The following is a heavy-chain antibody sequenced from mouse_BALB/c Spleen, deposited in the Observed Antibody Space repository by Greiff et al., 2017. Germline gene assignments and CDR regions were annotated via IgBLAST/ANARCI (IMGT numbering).Heavy chain of an antibody. D-gene: IGHD3-2*01. CDR2: IWGDGST. J-gene: IGHJ3*01. CDR1: GFSLTGYG. V-gene: IGHV2-6-7*01. CDR3: ASLDSSGWFAY. Sequence: VQLQQSGPGLVAPSQSLSITCTVSGFSLTGYGVNWVRQPPGKGLEWLGMIWGDGSTDYNSALKSRLSISKDNSKSQVFLKMNSLQTDDTARYYCASLDSSGWFAYWGQGTLVTVSA.